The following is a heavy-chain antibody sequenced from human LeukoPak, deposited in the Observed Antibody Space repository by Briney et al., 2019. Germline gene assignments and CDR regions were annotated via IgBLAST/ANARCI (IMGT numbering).Heavy chain of an antibody. CDR3: GITIFSMERGPFHI. V-gene: IGHV3-21*01. Sequence: GGSLRLSCVASRFTFSRYRMNWVRQAPGRGVEWVSCISISSSYIYYVDSVKGRLTLSRENAQNSLYLQINSLRAHGTAVYFFGITIFSMERGPFHIWRQGTIVRVFS. J-gene: IGHJ3*02. D-gene: IGHD3-3*01. CDR1: RFTFSRYR. CDR2: ISISSSYI.